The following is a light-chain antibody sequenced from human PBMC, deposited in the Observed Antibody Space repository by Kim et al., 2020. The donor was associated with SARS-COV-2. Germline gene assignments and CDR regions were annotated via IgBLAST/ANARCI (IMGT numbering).Light chain of an antibody. V-gene: IGKV1D-16*02. CDR1: QGISRW. Sequence: ASVGDRVTITCRARQGISRWLAWYQQKPEKAPKSLLYAAPSLQSGVPSRFSGSGSGTDFTLTISSLQPEDFATYYCQQYNSYPRLTFGGGTKLEI. CDR3: QQYNSYPRLT. CDR2: AAP. J-gene: IGKJ4*01.